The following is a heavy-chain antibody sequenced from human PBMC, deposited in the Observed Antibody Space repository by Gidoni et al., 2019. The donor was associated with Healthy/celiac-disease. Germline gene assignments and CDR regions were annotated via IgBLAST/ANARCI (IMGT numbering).Heavy chain of an antibody. CDR3: ARHLRAAGGGFYYYYYGMDV. J-gene: IGHJ6*02. D-gene: IGHD4-17*01. V-gene: IGHV4-39*01. CDR1: GGSISSSSYY. CDR2: IYYSGST. Sequence: QLQLQESGPGLVKPSETLSLTCTVSGGSISSSSYYWGWIRQPPGKGLEWIGSIYYSGSTYYNPSLKSRVTISVDTSKNQFSLKLSSVTAADTAVYYCARHLRAAGGGFYYYYYGMDVWGQGTTVTVSS.